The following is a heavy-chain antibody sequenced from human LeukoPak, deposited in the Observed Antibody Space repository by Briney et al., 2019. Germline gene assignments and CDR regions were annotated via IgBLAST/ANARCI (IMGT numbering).Heavy chain of an antibody. CDR1: GYTFTGYY. CDR3: ARDPTSTHITIFGVVSDWFDP. V-gene: IGHV1-2*02. J-gene: IGHJ5*02. CDR2: INPNSGGT. Sequence: ASVKVSCKASGYTFTGYYMHWVRQAPGQGLEWMGWINPNSGGTNYAQKFQGRVTMTRDTSISTAYMELSRLRSDDTAVYYCARDPTSTHITIFGVVSDWFDPWGQGTLVTVSS. D-gene: IGHD3-3*01.